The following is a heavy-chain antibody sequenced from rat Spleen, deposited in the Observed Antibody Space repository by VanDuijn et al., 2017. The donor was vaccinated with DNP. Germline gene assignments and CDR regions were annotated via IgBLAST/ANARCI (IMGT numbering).Heavy chain of an antibody. Sequence: EVQLVESGGGSVQPGRSLKLSCAASGFTFSNYGMTWVRQAPTKGLEWVASISTGGGNAYYRDSVKGRFTISRDNAQNTLYLQMSKLGSEDTAIYYCAKGPNYGGWSDYFDYWGQGVMVTVSS. CDR3: AKGPNYGGWSDYFDY. J-gene: IGHJ2*01. V-gene: IGHV5S13*01. CDR1: GFTFSNYG. CDR2: ISTGGGNA. D-gene: IGHD1-11*01.